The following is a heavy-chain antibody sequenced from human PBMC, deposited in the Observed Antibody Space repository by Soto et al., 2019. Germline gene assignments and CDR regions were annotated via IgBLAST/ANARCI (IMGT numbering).Heavy chain of an antibody. Sequence: QVDLVESGGGVVQPGRSLRLSCAASGFTLSTYTIHWVRQAPGKGLQWVALVSGYGRTKRYADSVKGRFTISRDNSKNTVFLQRNSLTPDDTAVYYCARESLGDYANGHYYYGLDVWGQGTTVIVSS. J-gene: IGHJ6*02. D-gene: IGHD4-17*01. CDR3: ARESLGDYANGHYYYGLDV. V-gene: IGHV3-30*01. CDR2: VSGYGRTK. CDR1: GFTLSTYT.